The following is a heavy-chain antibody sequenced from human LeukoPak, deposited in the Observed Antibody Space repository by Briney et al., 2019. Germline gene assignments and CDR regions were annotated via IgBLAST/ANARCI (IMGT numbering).Heavy chain of an antibody. CDR1: GYTFSTYT. J-gene: IGHJ6*02. V-gene: IGHV1-18*04. Sequence: ASVKVSCKASGYTFSTYTISWVRQAPGQGLVWLGWISAYNGNTYYAQRLQGRVTMTTDTSTTTAYMELKSLTSDDTAVYFCARGPHHFYGMDVWGQGATVTVSS. CDR3: ARGPHHFYGMDV. CDR2: ISAYNGNT. D-gene: IGHD1-14*01.